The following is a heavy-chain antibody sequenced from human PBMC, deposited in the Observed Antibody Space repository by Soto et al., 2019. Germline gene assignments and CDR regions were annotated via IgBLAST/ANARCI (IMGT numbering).Heavy chain of an antibody. J-gene: IGHJ4*02. V-gene: IGHV3-23*01. CDR1: GFTFSSYA. CDR3: ARHQFYGDPYYFDY. Sequence: EVQMWESGGGLVQPGGSLRLSCAASGFTFSSYAMNWVRQAPGKGLEWVSVISGSADSTYYADSVKGRFTIARDNSRNTLYLQMNSLRAEDTAVYYCARHQFYGDPYYFDYWGQGTLVTVSS. CDR2: ISGSADST. D-gene: IGHD4-17*01.